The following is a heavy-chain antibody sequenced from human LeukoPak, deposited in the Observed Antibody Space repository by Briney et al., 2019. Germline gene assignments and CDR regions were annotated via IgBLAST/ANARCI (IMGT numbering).Heavy chain of an antibody. V-gene: IGHV3-7*01. D-gene: IGHD5-18*01. Sequence: GGSLRLSCAASGFTLSTYRMSWVRQAPGKGLEWVANTKQDGSDKYYVDSVKGRFTISRDNAKNSLYLQMNSLRAEDTAVYYCVRAIFGYSFDYAFDIWGQGTMVTVSS. CDR1: GFTLSTYR. CDR3: VRAIFGYSFDYAFDI. J-gene: IGHJ3*02. CDR2: TKQDGSDK.